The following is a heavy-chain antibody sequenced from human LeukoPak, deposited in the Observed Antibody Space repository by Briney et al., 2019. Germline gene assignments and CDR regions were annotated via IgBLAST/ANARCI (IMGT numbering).Heavy chain of an antibody. Sequence: SETLSLTCTVSGGSISSYYWSRIRQPPGKGLEWIGYIYYSGSTNYNPSLKSRVTISVDTSKDQFSLKLSSVTAADTAVYYCARVVQGGWLRGWFDPWGQGTLVTVSS. CDR3: ARVVQGGWLRGWFDP. J-gene: IGHJ5*02. D-gene: IGHD5-12*01. CDR2: IYYSGST. V-gene: IGHV4-59*01. CDR1: GGSISSYY.